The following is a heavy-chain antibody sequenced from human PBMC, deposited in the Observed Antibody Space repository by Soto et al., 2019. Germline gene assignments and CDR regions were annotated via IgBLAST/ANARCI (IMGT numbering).Heavy chain of an antibody. J-gene: IGHJ4*02. CDR2: IYSGGST. V-gene: IGHV3-66*01. Sequence: EVQLVESGGGLVQPGGSLRLSCAASGFIVSSNYMSWVRQAPGKGLEWVSIIYSGGSTHYADSVKGRFTISRDNFKNTLYLQMNNLRAEDTAVYYCARDRPDTIFGVVILDSWGQGTLVIVSS. D-gene: IGHD3-3*01. CDR1: GFIVSSNY. CDR3: ARDRPDTIFGVVILDS.